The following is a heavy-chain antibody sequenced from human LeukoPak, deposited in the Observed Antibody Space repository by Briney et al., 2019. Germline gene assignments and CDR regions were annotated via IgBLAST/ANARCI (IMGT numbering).Heavy chain of an antibody. Sequence: PSETLSLTCTVSGGSISSGGYYWSWIRQHPGKGLGWIGYIYYSGSTYYNPSLKSRVTISVDTSKNQFSLKLSSVTAADTAVYYCARCIAARRALNDYWGQGTLVTVSS. V-gene: IGHV4-31*03. CDR1: GGSISSGGYY. CDR2: IYYSGST. D-gene: IGHD6-6*01. J-gene: IGHJ4*02. CDR3: ARCIAARRALNDY.